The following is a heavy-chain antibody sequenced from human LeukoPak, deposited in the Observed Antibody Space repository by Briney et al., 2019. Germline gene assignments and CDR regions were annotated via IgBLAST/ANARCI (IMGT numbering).Heavy chain of an antibody. CDR1: GFTVSSNY. Sequence: PGGSLRPSCAASGFTVSSNYMSWVRQAPGKGLEWVSVIYSGGTTNYADSVKGRFIISRDNSKNTLFLQMNSLGTEDTAVYYCARELHLGQGTLVTVSS. CDR2: IYSGGTT. D-gene: IGHD1-26*01. CDR3: ARELH. J-gene: IGHJ4*02. V-gene: IGHV3-66*02.